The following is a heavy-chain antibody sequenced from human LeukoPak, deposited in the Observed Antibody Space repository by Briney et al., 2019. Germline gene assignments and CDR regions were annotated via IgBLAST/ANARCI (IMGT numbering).Heavy chain of an antibody. CDR3: ARAVSPEANVFDI. Sequence: PGGSLRLSCAASGFTFSTYEMNWVRQAPGKGLEWILYINAGGDTIYYADSLKGRFTFSRDNAKNSLYLQMNSLRAEDTAVYYCARAVSPEANVFDIWGQGTMVTVSS. V-gene: IGHV3-48*03. CDR2: INAGGDTI. J-gene: IGHJ3*02. CDR1: GFTFSTYE. D-gene: IGHD4-11*01.